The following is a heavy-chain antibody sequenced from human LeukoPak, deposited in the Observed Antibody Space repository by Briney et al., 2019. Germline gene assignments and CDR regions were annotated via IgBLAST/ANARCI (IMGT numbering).Heavy chain of an antibody. CDR2: ISSSSSSYI. CDR1: GFTFSSYS. V-gene: IGHV3-21*01. Sequence: PGGSLRLSCAASGFTFSSYSMNWVRQAPGKGLEWVSSISSSSSSYIYYADSVKGRFTISRDNAKNSLYLQMNSLRAEDTAVYYCARDWVSGGAFDIWGQGTMVTVSS. D-gene: IGHD3-10*01. J-gene: IGHJ3*02. CDR3: ARDWVSGGAFDI.